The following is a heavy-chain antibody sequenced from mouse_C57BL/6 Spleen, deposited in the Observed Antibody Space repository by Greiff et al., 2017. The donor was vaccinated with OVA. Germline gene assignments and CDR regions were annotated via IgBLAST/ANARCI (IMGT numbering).Heavy chain of an antibody. V-gene: IGHV5-17*01. Sequence: EVKLVESGGGLVKPGGSLKLSCAASGFPFSDYGLHWVRQDPAKGLEWVAYISSGSSTIYYADTVKGRFTLSRDNAKNTLFLQMTSLRSEDTAMYYCARCLTLAYWGQGTLVTVSA. CDR2: ISSGSSTI. J-gene: IGHJ3*01. CDR1: GFPFSDYG. CDR3: ARCLTLAY.